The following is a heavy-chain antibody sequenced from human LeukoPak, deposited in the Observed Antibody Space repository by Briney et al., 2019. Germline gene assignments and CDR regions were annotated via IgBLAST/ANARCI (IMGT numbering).Heavy chain of an antibody. CDR1: GLTFSNLK. CDR2: ISAGGRTT. V-gene: IGHV3-48*03. D-gene: IGHD3-3*01. J-gene: IGHJ4*02. CDR3: ASWAGNTQSDSWSGPFDY. Sequence: GGSLRLSCAVSGLTFSNLKMNWVRQAPGKGLEWVSYISAGGRTTFYADSVTGRFTISRDNAKNSLYLQMSSLRVEDTAVYYCASWAGNTQSDSWSGPFDYWGQGSLVTVSS.